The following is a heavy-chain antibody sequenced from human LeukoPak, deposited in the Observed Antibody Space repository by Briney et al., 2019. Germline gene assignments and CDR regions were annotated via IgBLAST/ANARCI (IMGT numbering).Heavy chain of an antibody. CDR1: GFTFSSYA. J-gene: IGHJ6*03. V-gene: IGHV4-39*01. D-gene: IGHD3-3*01. Sequence: GSLRLSCAASGFTFSSYAMSWVRQPPGKGLEWIGSIYYSGSTYYNPSLKSRVTISVDTSKNQFSLKLSSVTAADTAVYYCARLLSPTIFGVVPRYMDVWGKGTTVTVSS. CDR2: IYYSGST. CDR3: ARLLSPTIFGVVPRYMDV.